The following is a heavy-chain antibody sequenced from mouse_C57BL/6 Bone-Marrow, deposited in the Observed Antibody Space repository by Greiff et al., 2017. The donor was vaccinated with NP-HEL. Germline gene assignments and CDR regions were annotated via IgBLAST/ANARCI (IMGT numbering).Heavy chain of an antibody. Sequence: EVQVVESGGGLVQPGGSLKLSCAASGFTFSDYGMAWVRQAPRKGPEWVAFISNLAYSIYYADTVTGRFTISRENAKNTLYLEMSSLRSEDTAMYYCARLNYGSSDWYFDVWGTGTTVTVSS. CDR1: GFTFSDYG. CDR3: ARLNYGSSDWYFDV. V-gene: IGHV5-15*01. D-gene: IGHD1-1*01. CDR2: ISNLAYSI. J-gene: IGHJ1*03.